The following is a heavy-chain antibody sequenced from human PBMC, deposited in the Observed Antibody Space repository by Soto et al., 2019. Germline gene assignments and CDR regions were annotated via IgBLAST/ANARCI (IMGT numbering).Heavy chain of an antibody. J-gene: IGHJ3*02. CDR2: IYYTGST. CDR1: GGSISSYY. Sequence: SETLSLTCTVSGGSISSYYWSWIRQPPGKGLEWIGYIYYTGSTNYNPSLKSRVTISVDTSKNQFSLRLSSVTAADTAVYFCAREGQPDVFDIWGQGTMVT. D-gene: IGHD2-2*01. V-gene: IGHV4-59*01. CDR3: AREGQPDVFDI.